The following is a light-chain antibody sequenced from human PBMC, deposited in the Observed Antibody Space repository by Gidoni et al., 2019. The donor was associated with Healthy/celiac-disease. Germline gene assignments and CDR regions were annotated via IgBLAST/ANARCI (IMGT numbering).Light chain of an antibody. CDR3: QHLNSYPLT. Sequence: DPVTITLRASQGISSYLAWYQQKPGKAPKLLIYAASTFQSGVPSRFSGSGSGTDFTLTISSLQPEDFATYYCQHLNSYPLTFXGXTKVGIK. CDR2: AAS. J-gene: IGKJ4*01. V-gene: IGKV1-9*01. CDR1: QGISSY.